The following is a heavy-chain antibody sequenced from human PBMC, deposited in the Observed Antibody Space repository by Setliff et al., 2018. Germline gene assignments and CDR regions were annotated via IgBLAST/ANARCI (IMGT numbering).Heavy chain of an antibody. CDR2: IYYSGST. V-gene: IGHV4-38-2*02. J-gene: IGHJ5*01. CDR3: ASGLNWFDS. Sequence: PSETLSLTCTVSGYSISSGYYWGWIRQPPGKGLEWIGCIYYSGSTYYNPSLKSRVTISLDTSKNQFSLKLTSVTAADTAVYYCASGLNWFDSWGQGHLVTVSS. CDR1: GYSISSGYY.